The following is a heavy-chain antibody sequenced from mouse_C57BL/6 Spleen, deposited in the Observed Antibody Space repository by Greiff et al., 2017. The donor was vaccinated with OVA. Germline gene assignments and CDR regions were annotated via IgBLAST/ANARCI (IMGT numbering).Heavy chain of an antibody. J-gene: IGHJ1*03. V-gene: IGHV1-69*01. CDR2: IDPSDSYT. Sequence: QVQLQQPGAELVMPGASVKLSCKASGYTFTSYWMHWVKQRPGQGLEWIGEIDPSDSYTNYNQKFKGKSTLTVDKSSSTAYMAISSLTSEDSAVYDCARGYDYPDWHCEVWGTGTTVTVSS. D-gene: IGHD2-4*01. CDR1: GYTFTSYW. CDR3: ARGYDYPDWHCEV.